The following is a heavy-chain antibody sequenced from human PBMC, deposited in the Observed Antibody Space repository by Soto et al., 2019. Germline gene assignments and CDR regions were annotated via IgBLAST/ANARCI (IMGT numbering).Heavy chain of an antibody. CDR3: ARELQLAGTTNNWFDP. D-gene: IGHD1-7*01. J-gene: IGHJ5*02. Sequence: GGALRLSCADSGFTFSSDSMNWVRQAPGKGLEWVSSISSSSSYIYYADSVKGRFTISRDNAKNSLYLQMNSLRAEDTAVYYCARELQLAGTTNNWFDPWGQATLLTVSS. CDR2: ISSSSSYI. V-gene: IGHV3-21*01. CDR1: GFTFSSDS.